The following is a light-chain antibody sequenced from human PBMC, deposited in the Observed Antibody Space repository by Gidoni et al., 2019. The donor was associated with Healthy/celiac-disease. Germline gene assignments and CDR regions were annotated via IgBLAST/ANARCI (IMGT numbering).Light chain of an antibody. V-gene: IGLV3-19*01. CDR2: GKN. J-gene: IGLJ2*01. CDR1: SLRSYY. CDR3: NSRDSSGNHLDVV. Sequence: SSELTQDPAVSVALGQTVRITCQGDSLRSYYASWYQQKPGQAPVLVIYGKNNRPSGIPDRFSGSSSGNTASLTITGAYAEDEADYYCNSRDSSGNHLDVVFGGGTKLTVL.